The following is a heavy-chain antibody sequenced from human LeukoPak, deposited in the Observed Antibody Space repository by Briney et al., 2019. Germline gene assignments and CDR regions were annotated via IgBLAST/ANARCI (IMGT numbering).Heavy chain of an antibody. V-gene: IGHV4-31*03. CDR2: IYYSGST. J-gene: IGHJ4*02. CDR3: ARAHIVGATVDY. Sequence: SETLSLTCTVSGGSISSGGYYWSWIRQHPGKGLEWLGYIYYSGSTYYNPSLKSRVTISVDTSKNQFSLKLSSVTAADTAVYYCARAHIVGATVDYWGQGTLVTVSS. CDR1: GGSISSGGYY. D-gene: IGHD1-26*01.